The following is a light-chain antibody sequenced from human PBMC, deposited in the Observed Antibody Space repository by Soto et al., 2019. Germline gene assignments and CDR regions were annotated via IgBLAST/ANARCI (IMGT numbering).Light chain of an antibody. CDR2: LAS. CDR3: QQSYNTPT. CDR1: QTINRY. J-gene: IGKJ4*01. V-gene: IGKV1-39*01. Sequence: DIQMTQSPSSVSASVGDRVSITCRASQTINRYLNWYQQKPGKAPKLLIYLASSLQSGVPSRFSGSASGTDFTLTISSLQPEDFATYYCQQSYNTPTFGGGTKVEIK.